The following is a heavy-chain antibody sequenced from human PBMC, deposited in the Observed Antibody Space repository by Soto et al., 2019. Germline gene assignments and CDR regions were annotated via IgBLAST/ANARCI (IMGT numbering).Heavy chain of an antibody. CDR2: IIPIFGTA. V-gene: IGHV1-69*01. D-gene: IGHD6-19*01. CDR3: ARDRRHSSGWLLKETYYYYYGMDV. J-gene: IGHJ6*02. Sequence: QVQLVQSGAEVKKPGSSVKVSCKASGGTFSSYAISWVRQAPGQGLEWMGGIIPIFGTANYAQKFQDRVTIPEYESTSTAYMELSSLRSEDTAVYYCARDRRHSSGWLLKETYYYYYGMDVCGQGTTVTVSS. CDR1: GGTFSSYA.